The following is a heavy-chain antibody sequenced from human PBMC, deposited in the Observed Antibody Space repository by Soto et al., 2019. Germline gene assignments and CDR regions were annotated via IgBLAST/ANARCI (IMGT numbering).Heavy chain of an antibody. D-gene: IGHD2-2*02. Sequence: PSETLSLTCAVYGGSFSGYYWSWIRQPPGKGLEWIGEINHSGSTNYNPSLKSRVTISVDTSKNQFSLKLSSVTAADTAVYYCARFLPAAIPNWFDPWGQGTLVTVSS. CDR3: ARFLPAAIPNWFDP. CDR1: GGSFSGYY. V-gene: IGHV4-34*01. J-gene: IGHJ5*02. CDR2: INHSGST.